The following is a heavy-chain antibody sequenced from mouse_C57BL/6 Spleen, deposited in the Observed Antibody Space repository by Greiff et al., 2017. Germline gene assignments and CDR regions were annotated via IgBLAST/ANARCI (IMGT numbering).Heavy chain of an antibody. J-gene: IGHJ4*01. V-gene: IGHV1-15*01. CDR1: GYTFTVYE. CDR3: TSGGNYSYYFAMDY. D-gene: IGHD2-1*01. CDR2: IDPETGGT. Sequence: VQLQQSGAELVRPGASVTLSCKASGYTFTVYEMHWVKQTPVHGLEGIGAIDPETGGTAYNQKFKGKAILTADNSSSAAYIELRSLTSEDSAVYYCTSGGNYSYYFAMDYWGQGTSVTVSA.